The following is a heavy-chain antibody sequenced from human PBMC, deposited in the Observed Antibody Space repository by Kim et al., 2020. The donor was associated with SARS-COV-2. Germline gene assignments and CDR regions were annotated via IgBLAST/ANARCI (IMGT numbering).Heavy chain of an antibody. J-gene: IGHJ4*02. CDR3: ARRGAVGGRGPFDY. Sequence: NPSLKSRITMSMDTSKNQFSLKLSSVTAADTAVYYCARRGAVGGRGPFDYWGQGTLVTVSS. V-gene: IGHV4-30-2*04. D-gene: IGHD6-19*01.